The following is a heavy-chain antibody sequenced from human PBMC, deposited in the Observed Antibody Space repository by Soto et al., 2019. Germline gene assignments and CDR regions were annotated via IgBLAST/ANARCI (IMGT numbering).Heavy chain of an antibody. D-gene: IGHD6-13*01. CDR1: GFTFSSYA. J-gene: IGHJ6*02. Sequence: EVQLLESGGGLVQPGGSLRLSCAASGFTFSSYAMSWVRQAPGKGLEWVSAISGSGGSTYYADSVKGRFTISRDNSKNTLYLQMNSLRAEDTAVYYCAKDRLAAAGTGAYYYYGGMDVWGQGTTVTVSS. V-gene: IGHV3-23*01. CDR3: AKDRLAAAGTGAYYYYGGMDV. CDR2: ISGSGGST.